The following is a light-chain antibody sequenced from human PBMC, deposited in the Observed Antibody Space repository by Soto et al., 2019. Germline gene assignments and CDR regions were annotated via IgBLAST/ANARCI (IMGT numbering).Light chain of an antibody. CDR1: SSDVGYFNY. V-gene: IGLV2-14*01. Sequence: QSALTQPASVSGSPGQSITISCTGTSSDVGYFNYVSWYLQHPGKAPKLIIHDVSNRPSGVSTRFSGSKSDNTASLTISGLQAEDEADYYCSSYTSSSPVVFGGGTKLTVL. J-gene: IGLJ2*01. CDR2: DVS. CDR3: SSYTSSSPVV.